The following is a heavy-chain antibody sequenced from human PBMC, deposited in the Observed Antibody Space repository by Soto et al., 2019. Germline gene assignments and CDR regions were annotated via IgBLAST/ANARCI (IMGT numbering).Heavy chain of an antibody. CDR2: INPNSGGT. J-gene: IGHJ6*02. CDR1: GYTFTGYY. D-gene: IGHD6-19*01. CDR3: ARAMAGGLIAVAGTADYYYYYGMDV. V-gene: IGHV1-2*04. Sequence: ASMKVSCKASGYTFTGYYMHWVRQAPGQGLEWMGWINPNSGGTNYAQKFQGWVTMTRDTSISTAYMELSRLRSDDTALYYCARAMAGGLIAVAGTADYYYYYGMDVWGQGTTVTVSS.